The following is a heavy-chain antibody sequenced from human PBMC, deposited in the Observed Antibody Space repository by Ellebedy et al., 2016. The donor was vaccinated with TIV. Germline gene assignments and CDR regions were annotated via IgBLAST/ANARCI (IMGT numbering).Heavy chain of an antibody. D-gene: IGHD4-11*01. CDR2: ISISGDAT. CDR3: VRANSDSAFDI. CDR1: GFTFNTYA. Sequence: GESLKISFAASGFTFNTYAMGWVRQTPGKGLEWVSSISISGDATYYTDSVKGRFTFSRDNSKNMLYLQMNSLRAEDTAVYYCVRANSDSAFDIWGQGTMVTVSS. V-gene: IGHV3-23*01. J-gene: IGHJ3*02.